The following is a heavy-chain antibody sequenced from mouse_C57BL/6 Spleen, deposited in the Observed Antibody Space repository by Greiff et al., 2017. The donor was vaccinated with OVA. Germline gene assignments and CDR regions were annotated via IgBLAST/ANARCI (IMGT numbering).Heavy chain of an antibody. J-gene: IGHJ3*01. CDR2: IYPGDGDT. V-gene: IGHV1-82*01. Sequence: VQLQESGPELVKPGASVKISCKASGYAFSSSWMNWVKQRPGKGLEWIGRIYPGDGDTNYNGKFKGKATLTADKSSSTAYMQLSSLTSEDSAVYYCARGTYDGYPPWFAYWGQGTLVTVSA. CDR1: GYAFSSSW. D-gene: IGHD2-3*01. CDR3: ARGTYDGYPPWFAY.